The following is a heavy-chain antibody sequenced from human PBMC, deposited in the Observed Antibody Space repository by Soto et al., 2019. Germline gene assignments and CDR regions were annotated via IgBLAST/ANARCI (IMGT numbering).Heavy chain of an antibody. J-gene: IGHJ4*02. Sequence: QVQLVESGGGVVQPGRSLRLSCAASGFTFSSYGMHWVRQAPGKGLDWVALIWYDGSNKYYADSVKGRFTISGDNSKNTLDLQMNSLRAEDTAVYYCARDSVYSVSYLDNWGQGTLVTVSS. V-gene: IGHV3-33*01. CDR1: GFTFSSYG. CDR2: IWYDGSNK. D-gene: IGHD1-26*01. CDR3: ARDSVYSVSYLDN.